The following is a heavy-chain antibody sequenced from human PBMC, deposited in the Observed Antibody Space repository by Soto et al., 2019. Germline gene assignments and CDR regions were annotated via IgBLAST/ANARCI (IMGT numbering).Heavy chain of an antibody. D-gene: IGHD6-19*01. Sequence: GGSLRLSCAASGFTFNSYAMNWVRQAPGKGLEWVSVISGSGGSTYYADSVKGRFTISRDNSKNTLYLQMNSLRAEDTAVYHCASRSSGCYFDYWGQGSLVIVSS. V-gene: IGHV3-23*01. CDR2: ISGSGGST. J-gene: IGHJ4*02. CDR1: GFTFNSYA. CDR3: ASRSSGCYFDY.